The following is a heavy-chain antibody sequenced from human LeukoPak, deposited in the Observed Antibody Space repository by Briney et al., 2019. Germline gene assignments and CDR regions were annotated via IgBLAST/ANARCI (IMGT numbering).Heavy chain of an antibody. Sequence: ASVKVSCKASGYTFTGYYMHWVRQAPGQGLEWMGWINPNSGGTNYAQKFQGRVTMTRDTSISTAYMELSRLRSDDTAVYYCARAEEGAHYYDSSGYHYWGQGTLVTVSS. CDR1: GYTFTGYY. V-gene: IGHV1-2*02. CDR2: INPNSGGT. J-gene: IGHJ4*02. D-gene: IGHD3-22*01. CDR3: ARAEEGAHYYDSSGYHY.